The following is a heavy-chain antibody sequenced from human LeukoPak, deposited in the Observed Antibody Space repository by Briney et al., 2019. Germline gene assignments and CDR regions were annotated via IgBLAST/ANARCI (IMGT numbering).Heavy chain of an antibody. CDR1: GFTFSSYS. Sequence: GGSLRLSCAASGFTFSSYSMNWVRQAPGKGLEWVSGINWNGGRTGYADSMKGRFIISRDNAKNSLYLQVNSLRAEDTALYYCARNFGGGDSSGPYYWGQGTLVTVSS. CDR2: INWNGGRT. V-gene: IGHV3-20*04. J-gene: IGHJ4*02. D-gene: IGHD3-22*01. CDR3: ARNFGGGDSSGPYY.